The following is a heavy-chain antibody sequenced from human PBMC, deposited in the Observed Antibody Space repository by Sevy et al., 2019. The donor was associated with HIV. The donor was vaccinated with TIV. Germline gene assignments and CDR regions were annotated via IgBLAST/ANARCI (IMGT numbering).Heavy chain of an antibody. V-gene: IGHV3-11*01. J-gene: IGHJ6*02. CDR2: ISGTPDNI. CDR1: GFTLSDYY. CDR3: ARDHVKDGDLGDYYYFAMDV. Sequence: GGSLRLSCAASGFTLSDYYISWIRQAPGKGLEWVSYISGTPDNIYYADSVKGRFTISRDNAKNSLYLQMNSLRAEDTAVYYCARDHVKDGDLGDYYYFAMDVWGQRTTVTVSS. D-gene: IGHD4-17*01.